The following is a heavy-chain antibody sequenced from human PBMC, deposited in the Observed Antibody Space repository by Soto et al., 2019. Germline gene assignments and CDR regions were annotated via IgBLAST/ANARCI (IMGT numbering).Heavy chain of an antibody. D-gene: IGHD3-3*01. V-gene: IGHV6-1*01. J-gene: IGHJ5*02. Sequence: PSQTLSLTCAISGDSVSNNNAAWNWIRQSPSRGLEWLGRTYYRSKWYNDYAVSVKSRISISPDTSKNRISLQLKSMTPEDTAVYYCAREAATIFGVVVNWFDPWGQGTLVTVSS. CDR1: GDSVSNNNAA. CDR3: AREAATIFGVVVNWFDP. CDR2: TYYRSKWYN.